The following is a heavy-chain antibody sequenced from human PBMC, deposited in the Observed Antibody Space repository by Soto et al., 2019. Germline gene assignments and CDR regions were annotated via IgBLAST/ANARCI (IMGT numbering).Heavy chain of an antibody. V-gene: IGHV4-30-4*01. Sequence: SGTLSLTCTVSGGSISGGEYYWSWIRQSPGKGLEWIGYIYYSGDTSYTPSLKSRLSIFLHTSKNQFSLELSSVTAADTAVYYCARGRGSPGYFVYWGQGTLVTVSS. D-gene: IGHD2-15*01. J-gene: IGHJ4*02. CDR1: GGSISGGEYY. CDR2: IYYSGDT. CDR3: ARGRGSPGYFVY.